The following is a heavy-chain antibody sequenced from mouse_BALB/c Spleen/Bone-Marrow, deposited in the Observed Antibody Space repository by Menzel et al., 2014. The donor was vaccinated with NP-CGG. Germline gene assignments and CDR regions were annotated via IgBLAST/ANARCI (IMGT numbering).Heavy chain of an antibody. V-gene: IGHV1-54*03. D-gene: IGHD2-10*02. J-gene: IGHJ4*01. CDR1: GYAFTNYL. Sequence: SGAELVRPGTSVKVSCKAPGYAFTNYLIEWVKQRPGQGLEWIGVINPGSGGTNYNEKFKGKATLTADRSSSTANMQLSSLTSDDSAVYFCARSIAYYHGMDYWGQGTSVTVSS. CDR3: ARSIAYYHGMDY. CDR2: INPGSGGT.